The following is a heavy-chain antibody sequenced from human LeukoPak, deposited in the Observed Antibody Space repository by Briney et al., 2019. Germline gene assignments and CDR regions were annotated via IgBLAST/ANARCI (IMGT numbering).Heavy chain of an antibody. CDR1: GFTFSSYG. V-gene: IGHV3-23*01. J-gene: IGHJ3*02. D-gene: IGHD3-22*01. CDR3: ATAWAYYYDSSGDAFDI. CDR2: ISGSGGST. Sequence: GGSLRLSCAASGFTFSSYGMSWVRQAPGKGLEWVSAISGSGGSTYYADSVKGRFTISRDNSKNTLYLQMNSLRAGDTAVYYCATAWAYYYDSSGDAFDIWGQGTMVTVSS.